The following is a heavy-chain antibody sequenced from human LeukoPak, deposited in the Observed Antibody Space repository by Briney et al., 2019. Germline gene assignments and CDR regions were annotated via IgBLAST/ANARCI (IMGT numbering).Heavy chain of an antibody. CDR1: GFTFDDYA. CDR3: AKDSSSWTGTAFDY. J-gene: IGHJ4*02. D-gene: IGHD6-13*01. V-gene: IGHV3-9*01. CDR2: ISWNSGSI. Sequence: GRSLRLSCAAFGFTFDDYAMHWVRQAPGKGLEWVSGISWNSGSIGYADSVKGRFTISRDNAKNSLYLQMNSLRAEDTALYYCAKDSSSWTGTAFDYWGQGTLVTVSS.